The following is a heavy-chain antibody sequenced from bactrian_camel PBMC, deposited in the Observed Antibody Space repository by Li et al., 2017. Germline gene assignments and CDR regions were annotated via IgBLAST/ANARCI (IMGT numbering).Heavy chain of an antibody. CDR2: IRSDGFT. CDR1: GFTAT. CDR3: AAAPKWLLSWTRIDEYQY. J-gene: IGHJ4*01. V-gene: IGHV3S53*01. Sequence: HVQLVESGGGSVQAGGSLRLPCTASGFTATMGWFRQAPGNDCDLVASIRSDGFTHYADSVKGRFTISQDVAKNTMYLQMDSLKPEDTAMYYCAAAPKWLLSWTRIDEYQYWGQGTQVTVS. D-gene: IGHD2*01.